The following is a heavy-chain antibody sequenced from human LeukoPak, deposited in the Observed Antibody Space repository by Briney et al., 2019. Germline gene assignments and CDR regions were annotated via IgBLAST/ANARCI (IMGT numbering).Heavy chain of an antibody. CDR3: ASRGLYYDYVHGF. CDR2: ISSGGGTV. CDR1: GFTFSSYE. V-gene: IGHV3-48*03. Sequence: PGGSLRLSCATTGFTFSSYEMNWVRQAPGKWLEWISYISSGGGTVYYADSVKGRFAISRDNPKNSLYLHMISLRAEDTAVYYCASRGLYYDYVHGFWGHGTLVTVSS. J-gene: IGHJ4*01. D-gene: IGHD3-16*01.